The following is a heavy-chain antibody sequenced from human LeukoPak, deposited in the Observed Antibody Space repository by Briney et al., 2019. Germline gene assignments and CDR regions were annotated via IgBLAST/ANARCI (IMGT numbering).Heavy chain of an antibody. J-gene: IGHJ4*02. CDR2: IYTSGST. CDR1: GGSISSGSYY. D-gene: IGHD3-22*01. CDR3: ARGILRDYYDSSGFYHRGGVGY. V-gene: IGHV4-61*02. Sequence: SETLSLTCTVSGGSISSGSYYWSWIRQPAGKGLEWIGRIYTSGSTNYNPSLKGRVTISVDTSKNQFSLKLSSVTAADTAVYFCARGILRDYYDSSGFYHRGGVGYWGQGTLVTVSS.